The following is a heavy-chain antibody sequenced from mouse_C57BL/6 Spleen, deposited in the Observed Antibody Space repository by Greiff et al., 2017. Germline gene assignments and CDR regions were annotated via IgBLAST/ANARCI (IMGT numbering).Heavy chain of an antibody. CDR2: ISYDGSN. V-gene: IGHV3-6*01. D-gene: IGHD4-1*01. Sequence: EVKLMESGPGLVKPSQSLSLTCSVTGYSITSGYYWNWIRQFPGNKLEWMGYISYDGSNNYNPSLKNRISITRDTSKNQFFLKLNSVTTEDTATYYCARIGTHYFDYWGQGTTLTVSS. J-gene: IGHJ2*01. CDR3: ARIGTHYFDY. CDR1: GYSITSGYY.